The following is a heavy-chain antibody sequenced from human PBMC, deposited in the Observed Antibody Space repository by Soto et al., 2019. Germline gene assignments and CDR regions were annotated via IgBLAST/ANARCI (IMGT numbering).Heavy chain of an antibody. V-gene: IGHV3-30-3*01. CDR2: ISYDGSNK. CDR3: ARSPLAAGTERERYWYFDL. D-gene: IGHD6-13*01. CDR1: GFTFSSYA. Sequence: PGGSLRLSCAASGFTFSSYAMHWVRQAPGKGLEWVAVISYDGSNKYYADSVKGRFTISRDNSKNTLYLQMNSLRAEDTAVYYCARSPLAAGTERERYWYFDLWGRGTLVTVSS. J-gene: IGHJ2*01.